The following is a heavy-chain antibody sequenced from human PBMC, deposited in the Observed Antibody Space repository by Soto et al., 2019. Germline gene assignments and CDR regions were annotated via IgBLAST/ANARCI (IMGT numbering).Heavy chain of an antibody. V-gene: IGHV4-4*07. CDR1: GGYISSDF. J-gene: IGHJ4*02. D-gene: IGHD3-22*01. CDR2: IYASGNA. Sequence: PSETLSLTCSVSGGYISSDFWSWIRQPAGKGLEWIGRIYASGNANYNPSLKSRVTMSVDTSKNQLSLKLSSVTAADTAVYYCAREHHYYDTRGYYYVLDYWGQGTLVTVSS. CDR3: AREHHYYDTRGYYYVLDY.